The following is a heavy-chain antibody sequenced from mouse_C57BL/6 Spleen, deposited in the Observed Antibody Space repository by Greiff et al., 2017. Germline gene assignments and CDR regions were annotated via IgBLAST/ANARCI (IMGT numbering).Heavy chain of an antibody. CDR2: FNPSSGYT. D-gene: IGHD1-1*01. V-gene: IGHV1-7*01. J-gene: IGHJ3*01. CDR1: GYTFTSYW. Sequence: QVQLKESGAELAKPGASVKLSCKASGYTFTSYWMHWVKQRPGQGLEWIGYFNPSSGYTKYNQKFKDKATLTADKSSSTAYMQLSSLTYEDSAVYYCARSYGSSQSLFAYWGKGTLVTVSA. CDR3: ARSYGSSQSLFAY.